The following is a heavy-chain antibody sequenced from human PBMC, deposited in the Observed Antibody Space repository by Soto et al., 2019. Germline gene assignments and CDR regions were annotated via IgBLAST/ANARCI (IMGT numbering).Heavy chain of an antibody. CDR1: GGSISSYY. CDR3: ARDLYGDYDFDY. Sequence: SETLSLTCTVSGGSISSYYWSWIRQPPGKGLEWIGYIYYSGSTNYNPSLKSRVTISVDTSKNQFSLKLSSVTAADTAVYYCARDLYGDYDFDYWGQGTLVTVSS. V-gene: IGHV4-59*01. J-gene: IGHJ4*02. CDR2: IYYSGST. D-gene: IGHD4-17*01.